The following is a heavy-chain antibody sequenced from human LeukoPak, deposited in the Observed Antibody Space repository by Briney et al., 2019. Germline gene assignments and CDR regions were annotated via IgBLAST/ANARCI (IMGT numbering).Heavy chain of an antibody. CDR2: IYYSGST. D-gene: IGHD2-2*02. Sequence: SETLSLTCTVSGGSISSYYWSWIRQPPGKGLEWIGYIYYSGSTNYNPSLKSRVTISVDTSKSQFSLILSSVTAADTAVYYCARLLMDCNDTNCYINWFDPWGQGTLVTVSS. J-gene: IGHJ5*02. CDR1: GGSISSYY. CDR3: ARLLMDCNDTNCYINWFDP. V-gene: IGHV4-59*08.